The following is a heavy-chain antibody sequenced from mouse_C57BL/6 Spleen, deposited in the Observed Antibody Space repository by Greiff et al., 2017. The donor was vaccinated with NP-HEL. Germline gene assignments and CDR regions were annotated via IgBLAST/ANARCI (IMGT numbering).Heavy chain of an antibody. V-gene: IGHV1-80*01. CDR2: IYPGDGDT. J-gene: IGHJ4*01. Sequence: QVQLQQSGAELVKPGASVKISCKASGYAFSSYWMNWVKQRPGKGLEWIGQIYPGDGDTNYNGKFKGKATLTADKSSSTAYMQLSSLTSEDSAVYFCATFTTVVATDYAMDYWGQGTSVTVSS. CDR1: GYAFSSYW. CDR3: ATFTTVVATDYAMDY. D-gene: IGHD1-1*01.